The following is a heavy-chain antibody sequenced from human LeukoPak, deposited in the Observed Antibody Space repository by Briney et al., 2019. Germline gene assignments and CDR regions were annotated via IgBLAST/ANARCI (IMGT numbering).Heavy chain of an antibody. Sequence: SETLSLTCDVSGGSITQTNYWTWIRQPPGKGLEWIGYIYYSASTNYNPSLKSRVTISVDTSKNQFSLKLSSVTAADTAVYYCARLRYCSSTSCSDFDYWGQGTLVTVSS. J-gene: IGHJ4*02. CDR3: ARLRYCSSTSCSDFDY. V-gene: IGHV4-59*08. D-gene: IGHD2-2*01. CDR1: GGSITQTNY. CDR2: IYYSAST.